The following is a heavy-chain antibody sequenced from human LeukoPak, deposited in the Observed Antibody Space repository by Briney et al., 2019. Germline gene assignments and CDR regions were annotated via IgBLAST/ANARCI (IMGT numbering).Heavy chain of an antibody. CDR1: GFPFSSYS. J-gene: IGHJ4*02. D-gene: IGHD3-22*01. CDR2: ISSSSSFI. CDR3: ARNEYYDSNGYLFDY. V-gene: IGHV3-21*01. Sequence: GGSLRLSCAASGFPFSSYSMNWVRQAPGKGLEWVSSISSSSSFIYYADSVKGRFTISRDNAKNSLSLQMSSLRAEDTAVYYCARNEYYDSNGYLFDYWGQGTLVTVSS.